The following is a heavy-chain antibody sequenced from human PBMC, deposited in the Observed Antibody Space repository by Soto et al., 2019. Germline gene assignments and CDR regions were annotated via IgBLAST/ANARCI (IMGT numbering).Heavy chain of an antibody. D-gene: IGHD2-2*02. CDR1: GYTFSGYY. V-gene: IGHV1-2*02. CDR3: ARSLTEGYCTITGCYTRPLYGMDV. Sequence: EASVKVSFKASGYTFSGYYIHWLRQAPGQGLEWMGWINPNSGGTNYAQKFQGRVTVTRDTPTSTAYMELSRLTSDDTAVYYCARSLTEGYCTITGCYTRPLYGMDVWGQGTTVTVSS. CDR2: INPNSGGT. J-gene: IGHJ6*02.